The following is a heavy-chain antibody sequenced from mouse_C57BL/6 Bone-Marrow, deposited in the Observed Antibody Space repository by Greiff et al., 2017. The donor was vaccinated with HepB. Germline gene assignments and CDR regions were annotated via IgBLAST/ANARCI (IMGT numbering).Heavy chain of an antibody. Sequence: VQLQQSGPVLVKPGASVKMSCKASGYTFTDYYMNWVKQSHGKSLEWIGVINPYNGGTSYNQKFKGKATLTVDKSSSTAYMELNSLTSEDSAVYYCARSVGYSDYWGQGTTLTVSS. CDR2: INPYNGGT. V-gene: IGHV1-19*01. CDR1: GYTFTDYY. J-gene: IGHJ2*01. CDR3: ARSVGYSDY.